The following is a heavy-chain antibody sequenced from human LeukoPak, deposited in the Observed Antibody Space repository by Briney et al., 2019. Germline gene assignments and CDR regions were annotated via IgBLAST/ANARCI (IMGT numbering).Heavy chain of an antibody. CDR3: TKGLGESVPIFDY. J-gene: IGHJ4*02. V-gene: IGHV3-48*03. Sequence: GGSLRLSCAASGFTFSSYEMNWVRQAPGKGLEWVSYISSSGSTIYYADSVKGRFTISRDNAKNSLYLQMNSLKTEDTAVYYCTKGLGESVPIFDYWGQGTLVTVSS. CDR1: GFTFSSYE. D-gene: IGHD3-10*01. CDR2: ISSSGSTI.